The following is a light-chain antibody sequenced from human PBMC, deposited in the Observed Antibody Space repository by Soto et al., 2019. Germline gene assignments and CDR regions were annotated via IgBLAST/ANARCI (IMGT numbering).Light chain of an antibody. CDR2: DVS. V-gene: IGLV2-14*01. CDR3: SSYTSSSTLDV. Sequence: QSVLSEAAAKSVSPGRSSTISRTGTRNDFCGYNYASWYQQHPGKAPKLMIYDVSNRPSGVSNRFSGSKSGNTASLTISGLQAEDEADYYCSSYTSSSTLDVFGTGTKVTVL. J-gene: IGLJ1*01. CDR1: RNDFCGYNY.